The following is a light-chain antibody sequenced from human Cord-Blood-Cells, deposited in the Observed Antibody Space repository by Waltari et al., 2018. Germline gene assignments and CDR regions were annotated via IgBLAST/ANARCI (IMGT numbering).Light chain of an antibody. CDR3: SSYTSSSTLPYV. Sequence: QSALTQPASVSGSPGQSLTISCTGTSSDVGGYNYVSWYQQPPGKAPKLMIYDVSNRPSGVSNRFSGSKSGNTASLTISGLQAEDEADYYCSSYTSSSTLPYVFGTGTKVTVL. CDR2: DVS. CDR1: SSDVGGYNY. J-gene: IGLJ1*01. V-gene: IGLV2-14*01.